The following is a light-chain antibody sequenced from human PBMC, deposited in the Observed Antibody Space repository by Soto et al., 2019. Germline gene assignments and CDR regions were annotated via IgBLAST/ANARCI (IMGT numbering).Light chain of an antibody. J-gene: IGKJ4*01. CDR1: QSVSSSY. V-gene: IGKV3-20*01. Sequence: EIVLTQSPGTLSLSPGERATLSCRASQSVSSSYLVWYQQKPGQAPRLLIYGVSSRATGIPDRFSGSGSGTDFTLTISRLEPEDFAVYHCHQYGASPELTFGGGTRIEI. CDR2: GVS. CDR3: HQYGASPELT.